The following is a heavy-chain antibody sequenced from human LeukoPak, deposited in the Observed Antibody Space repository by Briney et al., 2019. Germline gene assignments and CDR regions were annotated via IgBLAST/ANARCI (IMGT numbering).Heavy chain of an antibody. CDR2: IWYDGSNK. V-gene: IGHV3-33*01. CDR1: GFTFSSYG. D-gene: IGHD3-3*01. Sequence: GGSLRPSCAASGFTFSSYGMHWVRQAPGKGLEWVGVIWYDGSNKYYADSVKGRFTISRDNSKNTLYLQMNSLRAEDTAVYYCARDYDFWSGNYFDYWGQGTLVTVSS. J-gene: IGHJ4*02. CDR3: ARDYDFWSGNYFDY.